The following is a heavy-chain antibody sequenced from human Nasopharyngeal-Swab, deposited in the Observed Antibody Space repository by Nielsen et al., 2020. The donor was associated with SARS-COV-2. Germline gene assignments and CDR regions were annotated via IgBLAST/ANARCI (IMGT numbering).Heavy chain of an antibody. CDR2: INPTSGAT. J-gene: IGHJ4*02. Sequence: ASVKVSCKVSGYTFSAYHLQWVRQAPGQGLEWMGWINPTSGATYCIQKFQGRVTVTRDRSRSTAYIELSRLRSDDTAVYYCARDYYDNYDSDYWGQGTLVTVSS. V-gene: IGHV1-2*02. D-gene: IGHD3-22*01. CDR1: GYTFSAYH. CDR3: ARDYYDNYDSDY.